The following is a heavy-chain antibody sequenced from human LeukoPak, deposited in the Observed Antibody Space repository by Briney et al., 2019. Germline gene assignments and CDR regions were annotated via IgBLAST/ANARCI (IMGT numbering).Heavy chain of an antibody. CDR3: ARSRGITGTTMNWFDP. CDR1: GGSISSYY. CDR2: IFYSGGT. D-gene: IGHD1-7*01. V-gene: IGHV4-59*08. J-gene: IGHJ5*02. Sequence: SETLSLTCSVSGGSISSYYWNWIRQPPGKGLEWIGNIFYSGGTNYNSSLESRVSLSVDTSRKQFSLKLTSVTAADTAVYYCARSRGITGTTMNWFDPWGQGTLVIVSS.